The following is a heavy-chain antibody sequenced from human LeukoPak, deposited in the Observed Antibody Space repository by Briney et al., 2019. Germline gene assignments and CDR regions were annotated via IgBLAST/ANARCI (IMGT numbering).Heavy chain of an antibody. D-gene: IGHD2-21*02. V-gene: IGHV3-11*01. Sequence: GGSLRLSCAASGFTFSDYYMSWIRQAPGKGLQWLAYSSTSGSTTYYADSVKGRFTVSRDNSKNTLYVQMKSLRAEDTAVYYCAKDFVVVPGNVNYFDYWGQGTLVTVSS. CDR2: SSTSGSTT. CDR1: GFTFSDYY. CDR3: AKDFVVVPGNVNYFDY. J-gene: IGHJ4*02.